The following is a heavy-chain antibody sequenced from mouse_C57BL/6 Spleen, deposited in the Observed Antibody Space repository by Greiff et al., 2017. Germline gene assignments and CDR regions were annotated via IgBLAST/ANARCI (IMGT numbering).Heavy chain of an antibody. V-gene: IGHV1-15*01. J-gene: IGHJ2*01. CDR1: GYTFTDYE. Sequence: VKLMESGAELVRPGASVTLSCKASGYTFTDYEMHWVKQTPVHGLEWIGAIDPETGGTAYNQKFKGKAILTADKSSSTAYMELRSLTSEDSAVYYCTRWGNWSYFDYWGQGTTLTVSS. D-gene: IGHD4-1*01. CDR2: IDPETGGT. CDR3: TRWGNWSYFDY.